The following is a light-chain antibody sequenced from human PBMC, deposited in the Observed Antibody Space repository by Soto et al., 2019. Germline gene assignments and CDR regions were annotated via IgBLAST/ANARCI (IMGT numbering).Light chain of an antibody. CDR1: QSLLFSSNNKDY. Sequence: DIVVTQSPDSLAVSLGERATIDCKSSQSLLFSSNNKDYLAWYQQKPGQPPRLLISWASTRESVVPDRFSGSGFGTDFTLTISSLQHEDVEVYFCHKYYGTSRFGPGTRVEIK. J-gene: IGKJ1*01. V-gene: IGKV4-1*01. CDR3: HKYYGTSR. CDR2: WAS.